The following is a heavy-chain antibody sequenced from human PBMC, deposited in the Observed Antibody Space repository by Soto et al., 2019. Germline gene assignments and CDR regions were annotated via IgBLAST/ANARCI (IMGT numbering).Heavy chain of an antibody. D-gene: IGHD1-7*01. CDR2: INSSGNTI. Sequence: EVQLVESGGGLVQPGGSLRLSCAASGFSFSTYTMNWVRQAPGKGLEWVSYINSSGNTIYYADSVKGRFTISRDNAKNSLYLQMNSLRDEDTAVYYCARDITGTTSYWGQGTLVTVSS. CDR3: ARDITGTTSY. J-gene: IGHJ4*02. V-gene: IGHV3-48*02. CDR1: GFSFSTYT.